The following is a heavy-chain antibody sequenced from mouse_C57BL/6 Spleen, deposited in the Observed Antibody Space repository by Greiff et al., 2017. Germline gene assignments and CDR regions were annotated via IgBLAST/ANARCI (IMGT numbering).Heavy chain of an antibody. D-gene: IGHD1-1*01. V-gene: IGHV1-55*01. J-gene: IGHJ1*03. Sequence: VQLQQPGAELVKPGASVKMSCKASGYTFTSYWIPWVKQRPGQGLEWIGDIYPGSGSTNYNEKFKSKATLTVDTSSSTAYMQLSSLTSEDSAVYYCALYYYGRGYLEVWGTGTTVTVSS. CDR3: ALYYYGRGYLEV. CDR1: GYTFTSYW. CDR2: IYPGSGST.